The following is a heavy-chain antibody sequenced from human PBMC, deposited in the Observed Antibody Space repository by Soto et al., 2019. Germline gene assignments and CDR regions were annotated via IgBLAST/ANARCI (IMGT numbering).Heavy chain of an antibody. Sequence: GALRLSCAASGFTFSDHYMEWVRQAPGKGLEGVGRIRNKANGFTTEYAATVRGRFTISRDDSKNLVYLQMNSLKTVDSGVYYCTRWRTSIAYFDYWGRGTLLTVSS. V-gene: IGHV3-72*01. CDR2: IRNKANGFTT. J-gene: IGHJ4*02. CDR3: TRWRTSIAYFDY. CDR1: GFTFSDHY.